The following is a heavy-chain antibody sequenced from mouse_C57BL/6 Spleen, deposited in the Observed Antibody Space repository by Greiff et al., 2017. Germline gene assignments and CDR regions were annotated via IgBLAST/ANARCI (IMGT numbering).Heavy chain of an antibody. D-gene: IGHD1-1*01. CDR1: GYTFTSSW. CDR2: IYPSSGDT. J-gene: IGHJ4*01. V-gene: IGHV1-7*01. Sequence: QVQLQQSGAELVKPGASVKLSCKASGYTFTSSWMNWVKQRPGQGLEWIGYIYPSSGDTKYNQKFKDKATLTADKSASTDYMQLSNLTYKYSAVYYCAVDYYGSSYGSLDYWGQGTTVTVSS. CDR3: AVDYYGSSYGSLDY.